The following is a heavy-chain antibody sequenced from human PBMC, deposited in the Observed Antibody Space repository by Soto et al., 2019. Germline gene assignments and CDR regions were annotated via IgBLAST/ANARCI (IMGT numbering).Heavy chain of an antibody. J-gene: IGHJ5*01. CDR1: GGSISSYY. CDR2: IYYSGST. Sequence: SETLSLTCTVSGGSISSYYWSWIRQPPGKGLEWIGYIYYSGSTNYNPSLKSRVTISVDTSKNQFSLKLSSVTAADTAVYYFARDQVPPALLWWFNSCVQGTLVTV. CDR3: ARDQVPPALLWWFNS. V-gene: IGHV4-59*01. D-gene: IGHD2-2*01.